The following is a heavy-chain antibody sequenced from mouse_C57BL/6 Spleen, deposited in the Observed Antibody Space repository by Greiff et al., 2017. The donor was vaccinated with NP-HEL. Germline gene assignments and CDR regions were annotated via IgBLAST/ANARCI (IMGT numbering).Heavy chain of an antibody. J-gene: IGHJ2*01. D-gene: IGHD4-1*01. CDR1: GYTFTDYE. CDR3: TRSVGRIGYYFDY. Sequence: VQLQQSGAELVRPGASVTLSCKASGYTFTDYEMHWVKQTPVHGLEWIGAIDPETGGTAYNQKFKGKAILTADKSSSTAYMELRSLTSEDSAVYYCTRSVGRIGYYFDYWGQGTTLTVSS. V-gene: IGHV1-15*01. CDR2: IDPETGGT.